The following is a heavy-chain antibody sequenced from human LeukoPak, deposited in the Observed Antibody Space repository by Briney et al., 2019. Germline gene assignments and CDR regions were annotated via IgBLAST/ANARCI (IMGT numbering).Heavy chain of an antibody. D-gene: IGHD6-19*01. CDR1: GFTFSSYS. CDR2: IQYDGSYL. J-gene: IGHJ6*03. Sequence: GGSLRLSCAASGFTFSSYSMHWVRQAPGKGLDWVAFIQYDGSYLYYADSVMGRFTISRDNSKNTLYLQMNSLRAEDTAVYYCARAPIAVADVYYYYYYMDVWGKGTTVTVSS. V-gene: IGHV3-30*02. CDR3: ARAPIAVADVYYYYYYMDV.